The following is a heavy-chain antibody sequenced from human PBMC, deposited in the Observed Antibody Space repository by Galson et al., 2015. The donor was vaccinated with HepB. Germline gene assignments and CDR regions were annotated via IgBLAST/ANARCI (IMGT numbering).Heavy chain of an antibody. D-gene: IGHD5-18*01. CDR2: IYHSGIT. Sequence: TLSLTCSVSGDSINSGGYSWSWIRQPPGKGLEWIGYIYHSGITHSNPSLKSRVSMSVERSKNQFSLQLSSVTAADTAVYYCARLVLGIQYYLDYWGQGTLVTVSS. V-gene: IGHV4-30-2*01. J-gene: IGHJ4*02. CDR3: ARLVLGIQYYLDY. CDR1: GDSINSGGYS.